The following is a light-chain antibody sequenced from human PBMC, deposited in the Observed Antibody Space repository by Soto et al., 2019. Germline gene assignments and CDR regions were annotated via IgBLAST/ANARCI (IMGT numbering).Light chain of an antibody. J-gene: IGLJ1*01. Sequence: QSVLTQPASVSGSPGQSITISCGGTSSDVGAYIYVSWYQQYPGKAPKLIIYEVNNRPSGVSGRFSGSKSDTTAYLTISGLQADDEADYYCSSYSDRDTKVFGTGTKLTVL. CDR3: SSYSDRDTKV. CDR1: SSDVGAYIY. V-gene: IGLV2-14*03. CDR2: EVN.